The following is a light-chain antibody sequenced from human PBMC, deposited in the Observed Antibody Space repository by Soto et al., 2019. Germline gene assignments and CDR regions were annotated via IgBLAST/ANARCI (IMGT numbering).Light chain of an antibody. Sequence: DIQMTQSPSSLSASVGDRVTITCRASQSISSYLNWYQQKPGKAPKLLIYAASSLQSGVPSRFRRSGSGTEFTLTISSLQPEDYATYYCQQSYSTPPSFGQGTKLEIK. J-gene: IGKJ2*01. CDR1: QSISSY. V-gene: IGKV1-39*01. CDR2: AAS. CDR3: QQSYSTPPS.